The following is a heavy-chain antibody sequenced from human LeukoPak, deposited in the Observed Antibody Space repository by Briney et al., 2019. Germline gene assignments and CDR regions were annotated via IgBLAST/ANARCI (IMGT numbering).Heavy chain of an antibody. V-gene: IGHV1-69*01. CDR3: ARSPLEWFSRVNMEYYYYMDV. CDR2: IIPIFGTA. D-gene: IGHD3-3*01. CDR1: GGTFSSYA. J-gene: IGHJ6*03. Sequence: SVKVSCKASGGTFSSYAISWVRQAPGRGLEWMGGIIPIFGTANYAQKFQGRVTITADESTSTAYMELSSLRSEDTAVYYCARSPLEWFSRVNMEYYYYMDVWGKGTTVTVSS.